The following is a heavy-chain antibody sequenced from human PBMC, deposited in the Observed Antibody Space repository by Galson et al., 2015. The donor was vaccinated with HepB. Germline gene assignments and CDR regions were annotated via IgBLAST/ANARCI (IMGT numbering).Heavy chain of an antibody. D-gene: IGHD1-26*01. CDR1: GFTFSNYA. J-gene: IGHJ3*02. CDR3: AKVGATILDAFDI. Sequence: SLRLSCAASGFTFSNYAMTWVRQAPGKGLEWVSTITSSGGSSDYADSVKGRFTISRDNSKNTLYLQMNSLRAEDTAVYYCAKVGATILDAFDIWGQGTMVTVSS. V-gene: IGHV3-23*01. CDR2: ITSSGGSS.